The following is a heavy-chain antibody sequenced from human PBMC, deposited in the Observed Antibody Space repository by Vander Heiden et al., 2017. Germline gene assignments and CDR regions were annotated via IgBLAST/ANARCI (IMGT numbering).Heavy chain of an antibody. CDR2: INPNSGGT. Sequence: QVQLVQSGAEVKKPGASVKVSCKASGYTFTGYYMHWVRQAPGQGLEWMGWINPNSGGTNYAQKFQGRVTMTRDTSISTAYMELSRLRSDDTAVYYCARDRHRGGRFLESYWFDPWGQGTLVTVSS. V-gene: IGHV1-2*02. CDR1: GYTFTGYY. J-gene: IGHJ5*02. D-gene: IGHD3-3*01. CDR3: ARDRHRGGRFLESYWFDP.